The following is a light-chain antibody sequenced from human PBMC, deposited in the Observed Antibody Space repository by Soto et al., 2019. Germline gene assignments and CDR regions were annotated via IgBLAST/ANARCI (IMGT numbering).Light chain of an antibody. Sequence: DIQMTQSPSSLSASVGDRVTITCRASQGIRNDLSWYQQKPGKAPKRLIYAASTLQRGAPTRFSGSGSGTEFTLTISSLQPEDFANYYCLQHNSYPRTFGQGTEVEIK. CDR2: AAS. CDR3: LQHNSYPRT. J-gene: IGKJ1*01. V-gene: IGKV1-17*01. CDR1: QGIRND.